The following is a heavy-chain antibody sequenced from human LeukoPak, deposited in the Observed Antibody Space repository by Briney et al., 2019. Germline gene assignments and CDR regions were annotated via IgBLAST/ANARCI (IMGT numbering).Heavy chain of an antibody. CDR2: IYSDGST. CDR3: ARVWVVGADYYYGMDV. J-gene: IGHJ6*02. V-gene: IGHV3-66*02. CDR1: GLAVSSNY. Sequence: GGSLRLSCAASGLAVSSNYMSWVRQAPGKGLEWISVIYSDGSTYYADSVKGRFTISRDNSKNALYFQMNSLRVEDTAVYYCARVWVVGADYYYGMDVWGQGTKVTVSS. D-gene: IGHD1-26*01.